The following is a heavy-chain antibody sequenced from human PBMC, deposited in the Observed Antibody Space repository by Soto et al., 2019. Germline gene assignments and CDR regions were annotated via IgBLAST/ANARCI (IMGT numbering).Heavy chain of an antibody. Sequence: GGSLRLSCAAAGFTCSSYAMSWVRQAPGKGLEWVSAISGSGGSTYYADSVKGRFTISRDNSKNTLYLQTNSLRAEDTAVYYCAKDVSSSWIYYFDYWGQGTPVTVSS. CDR1: GFTCSSYA. V-gene: IGHV3-23*01. D-gene: IGHD6-13*01. CDR3: AKDVSSSWIYYFDY. J-gene: IGHJ4*02. CDR2: ISGSGGST.